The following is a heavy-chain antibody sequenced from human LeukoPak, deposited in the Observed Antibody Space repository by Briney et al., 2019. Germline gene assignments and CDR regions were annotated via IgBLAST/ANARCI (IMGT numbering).Heavy chain of an antibody. CDR1: GGTFSSYA. J-gene: IGHJ5*02. V-gene: IGHV1-69*13. CDR2: IIPIFGTA. D-gene: IGHD2-2*01. Sequence: SVKVSCKASGGTFSSYAISWVRQAPGQGLEWMGGIIPIFGTANYAQKFQGRVTITADESTSTAYMELSSPRSEDTAVYYCARLAVPAARSAPGWFDPWGQGTLVTVSS. CDR3: ARLAVPAARSAPGWFDP.